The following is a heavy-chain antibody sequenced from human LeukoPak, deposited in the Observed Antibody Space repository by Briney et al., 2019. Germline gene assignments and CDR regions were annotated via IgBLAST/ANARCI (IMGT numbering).Heavy chain of an antibody. V-gene: IGHV5-51*01. CDR3: ARHSTSHSSDAFDI. CDR1: GYFFSNCW. CDR2: IYAGDSDT. D-gene: IGHD6-6*01. Sequence: GESLKISCKAFGYFFSNCWIGWVRQMPGKGLEWMGIIYAGDSDTRYSPSFQGQVTISVDKSITTAYLQWNSLKASDSAIYYCARHSTSHSSDAFDIWGQGTLVIVSS. J-gene: IGHJ3*02.